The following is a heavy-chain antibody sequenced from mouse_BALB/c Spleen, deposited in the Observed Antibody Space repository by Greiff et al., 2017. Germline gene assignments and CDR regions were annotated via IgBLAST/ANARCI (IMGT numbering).Heavy chain of an antibody. CDR1: GFTFSSYA. Sequence: EVQLVESGGGLVKPGGSLKLSCAASGFTFSSYAMSWVRQTPEKRLEWVATISSGGSYTYYPDSVKGRFTISRDNAKNTLYLQMSSLRSEDTAMYYCARQGFYGYDDAMDYWGQGTSDTVSS. CDR2: ISSGGSYT. V-gene: IGHV5-9-3*01. CDR3: ARQGFYGYDDAMDY. J-gene: IGHJ4*01. D-gene: IGHD2-2*01.